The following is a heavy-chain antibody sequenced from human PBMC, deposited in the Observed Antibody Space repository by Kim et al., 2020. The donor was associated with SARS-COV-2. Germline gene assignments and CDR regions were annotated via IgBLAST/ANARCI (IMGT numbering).Heavy chain of an antibody. Sequence: SVKVSCKASGGTFSSYAISWARQAPGQGLEWMGGIIPIFGTANYAQKFQGRVTITADESTSTAYMELSSLRSEDTAVYYCATNWGITGTPHYLNWFDPWGQGTLVTVSS. D-gene: IGHD1-7*01. CDR3: ATNWGITGTPHYLNWFDP. V-gene: IGHV1-69*13. J-gene: IGHJ5*02. CDR1: GGTFSSYA. CDR2: IIPIFGTA.